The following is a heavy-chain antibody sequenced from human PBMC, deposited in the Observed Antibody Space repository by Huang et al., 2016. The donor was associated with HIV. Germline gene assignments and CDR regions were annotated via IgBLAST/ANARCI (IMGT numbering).Heavy chain of an antibody. CDR1: DFTFSGYN. J-gene: IGHJ3*01. V-gene: IGHV3-21*02. CDR2: ISYSGSNI. Sequence: DVQLVESGGGLVKPGGSLRLSCAASDFTFSGYNMNWVRQAQGKGLEWVACISYSGSNIYYADSVKGRFTIARDNAKDSVFLQMNSLRAEDTAVYYCARAVQSTLRGFDVWGRGTLVTVSS. D-gene: IGHD2-2*01. CDR3: ARAVQSTLRGFDV.